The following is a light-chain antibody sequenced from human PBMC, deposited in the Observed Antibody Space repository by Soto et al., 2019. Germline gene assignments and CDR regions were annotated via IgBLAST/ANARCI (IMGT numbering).Light chain of an antibody. CDR1: SSNIGSFS. CDR3: AAWDDSLNGVQ. V-gene: IGLV1-44*01. CDR2: TNS. J-gene: IGLJ2*01. Sequence: QSALTQPPSASGTPGQRVTISCSVSSSNIGSFSVSWYQQLPGTAPKLLIYTNSQRPSGVPDRISGSKSGTSASLAISGLQSEDEGDYYCAAWDDSLNGVQFGGGTKVTVL.